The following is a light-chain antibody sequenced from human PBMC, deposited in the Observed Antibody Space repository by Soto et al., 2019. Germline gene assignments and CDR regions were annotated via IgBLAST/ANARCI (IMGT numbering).Light chain of an antibody. CDR3: QQYNSYSYT. J-gene: IGKJ2*01. CDR2: DAS. V-gene: IGKV1-5*01. Sequence: DIQMTQSPSTLSSSVGDRVTITCRASQSISSWLAWYQQKPGKAPKLLIYDASSLESGVPSRFSGSGSGTEFTLTISSLKPDDFAPYYCQQYNSYSYTFGQGTKLEIK. CDR1: QSISSW.